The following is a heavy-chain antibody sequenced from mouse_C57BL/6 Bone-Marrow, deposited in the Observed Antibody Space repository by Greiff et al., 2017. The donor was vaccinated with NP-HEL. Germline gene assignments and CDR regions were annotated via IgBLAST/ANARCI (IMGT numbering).Heavy chain of an antibody. Sequence: QVQLQQPGAELVRPGSSVKLSCKASGYTFTSYWMHWVKQRPIQGLEWIGNIDPSDSETHYNQKFKDKATLTVDKSSSTAYMQLSSLTSEDSAVYYCARRLGYYYGTYAMDYWGQGTSVTVSS. CDR3: ARRLGYYYGTYAMDY. D-gene: IGHD1-1*01. V-gene: IGHV1-52*01. CDR2: IDPSDSET. J-gene: IGHJ4*01. CDR1: GYTFTSYW.